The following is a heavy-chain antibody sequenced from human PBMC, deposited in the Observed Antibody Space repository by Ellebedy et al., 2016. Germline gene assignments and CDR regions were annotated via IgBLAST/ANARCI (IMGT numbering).Heavy chain of an antibody. D-gene: IGHD4-17*01. CDR1: GFTLGTYA. Sequence: GGSLRLSCAASGFTLGTYAMHWLRQAPGKGLEWVAVTSYDGSHENYAGSVKGRFTISRDNSKNTLYLQMNSLRAEDTAVYYCVSSGDYGTLDWGQGTLVTVSS. V-gene: IGHV3-30*04. CDR2: TSYDGSHE. J-gene: IGHJ4*02. CDR3: VSSGDYGTLD.